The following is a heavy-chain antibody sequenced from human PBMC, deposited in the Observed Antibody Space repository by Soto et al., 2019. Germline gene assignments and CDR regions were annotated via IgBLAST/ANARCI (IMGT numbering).Heavy chain of an antibody. CDR3: ARVKHSSWYYYNISRFDY. D-gene: IGHD6-13*01. CDR1: GGTFSSYA. Sequence: QVQLVQSGAEVKKPGSSVKVSCKASGGTFSSYAISWVRQAPGQGLEWMGGIIPIFGKANYAQKFQGRVTITADESTSTAYMQLSSLRSEDTAVYYCARVKHSSWYYYNISRFDYWGQGTLVTVSS. J-gene: IGHJ4*02. CDR2: IIPIFGKA. V-gene: IGHV1-69*01.